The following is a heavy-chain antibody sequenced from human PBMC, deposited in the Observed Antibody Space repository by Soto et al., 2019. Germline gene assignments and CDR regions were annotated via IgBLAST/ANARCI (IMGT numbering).Heavy chain of an antibody. CDR1: GGFVTSGSYY. V-gene: IGHV4-34*01. D-gene: IGHD1-1*01. CDR2: MSHSGGT. J-gene: IGHJ3*02. Sequence: QVQLQQWGAGLLKPSETLSLTCAVYGGFVTSGSYYWSWIRQPPGKGLEWIGKMSHSGGTHFNPSLKIRVTISVDTSKNQFTLKMSSVTAADTALYYCARIERGTATTVVDAFDIWGPGTMVTVSS. CDR3: ARIERGTATTVVDAFDI.